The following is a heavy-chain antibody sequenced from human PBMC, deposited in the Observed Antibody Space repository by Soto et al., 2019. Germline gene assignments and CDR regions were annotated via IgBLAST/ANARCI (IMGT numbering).Heavy chain of an antibody. V-gene: IGHV3-64*01. CDR2: ISSHGDST. CDR1: GFTFSNYA. D-gene: IGHD5-12*01. J-gene: IGHJ4*02. Sequence: EVQLVESGGGLVQPGGSLRLSCAASGFTFSNYAMHWVRQAPGKGLEYVSAISSHGDSTYYANSVKGRFTISRDNSKNPLYLQMGSLSTEDMAVYYCARRDGYNSDYWGAGTLVTVSS. CDR3: ARRDGYNSDY.